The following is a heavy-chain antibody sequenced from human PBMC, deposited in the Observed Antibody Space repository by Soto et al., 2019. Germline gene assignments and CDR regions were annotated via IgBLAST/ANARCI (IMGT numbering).Heavy chain of an antibody. Sequence: PGGSLRLSCEVSGFSFPDYDMNLVRQTPGKGLEWVAAVGRFGNTYYRDSVRGRFTISRDDSRNTVYMQMNRLRVEDTAVYFCAKEGRLRSPVRDYFDSWAQGILVTVSS. V-gene: IGHV3-23*01. CDR1: GFSFPDYD. CDR3: AKEGRLRSPVRDYFDS. J-gene: IGHJ4*02. D-gene: IGHD3-10*01. CDR2: VGRFGNT.